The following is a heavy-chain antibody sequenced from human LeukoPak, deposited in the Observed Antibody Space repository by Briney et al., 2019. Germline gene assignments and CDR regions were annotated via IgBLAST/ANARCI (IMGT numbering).Heavy chain of an antibody. D-gene: IGHD3-22*01. Sequence: PSETLSLTCTVSGGSISSSSYYWRWLRQPPGKGLEWIGYIYYSGSTNYNPSLKSRVTISVETSKNQFSLKLSSVTAADTAVYYCARGPLYDSSGYYFVYFDYWGQGTLVTVSS. CDR3: ARGPLYDSSGYYFVYFDY. V-gene: IGHV4-61*01. J-gene: IGHJ4*02. CDR1: GGSISSSSYY. CDR2: IYYSGST.